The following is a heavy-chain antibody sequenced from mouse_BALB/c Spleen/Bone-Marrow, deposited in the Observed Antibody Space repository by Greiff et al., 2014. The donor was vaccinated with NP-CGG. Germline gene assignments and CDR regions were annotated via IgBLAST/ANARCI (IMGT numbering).Heavy chain of an antibody. CDR1: GFNIKDTY. V-gene: IGHV14-3*02. D-gene: IGHD1-1*01. CDR3: APYYYGSSQFAY. CDR2: IDPANGNT. Sequence: EVSLVESGAELVKPGASVKLSCTASGFNIKDTYMHWVKQRPEQGLEWIGRIDPANGNTKYDPKFQGKATITADTSSNTAYLQLSSLTSEDTAVYYCAPYYYGSSQFAYWGQGTLVTVYA. J-gene: IGHJ3*01.